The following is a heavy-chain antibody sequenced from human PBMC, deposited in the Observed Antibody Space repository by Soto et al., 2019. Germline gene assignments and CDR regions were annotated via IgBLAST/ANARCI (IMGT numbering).Heavy chain of an antibody. Sequence: SGPTLVNPTQTLTLTCTFSGFSLSTSGVGVGWIRQPPGKALEWLALIYWDDDKRYSTSLKTRLTISKDTSKNQVVLTMTNMDPVDTATYYCARIYYYDSSGYLFDYWGPGTLVTVSS. V-gene: IGHV2-5*02. CDR2: IYWDDDK. J-gene: IGHJ4*02. CDR3: ARIYYYDSSGYLFDY. CDR1: GFSLSTSGVG. D-gene: IGHD3-22*01.